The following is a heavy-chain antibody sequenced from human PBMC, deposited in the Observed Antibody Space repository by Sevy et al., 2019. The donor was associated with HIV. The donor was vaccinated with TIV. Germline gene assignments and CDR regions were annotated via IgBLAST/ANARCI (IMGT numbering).Heavy chain of an antibody. Sequence: ASVKVSCKVSGYTLTKLSMHWVRQAPGKGLEWMGSFDPEDGETLYAQKLQGRVIMTEVTSTATAYMEVNSLRSEDTAVYYCATTKDYYENSGCPFDYWGQGTLVTVSS. J-gene: IGHJ4*02. CDR3: ATTKDYYENSGCPFDY. D-gene: IGHD3-22*01. CDR1: GYTLTKLS. V-gene: IGHV1-24*01. CDR2: FDPEDGET.